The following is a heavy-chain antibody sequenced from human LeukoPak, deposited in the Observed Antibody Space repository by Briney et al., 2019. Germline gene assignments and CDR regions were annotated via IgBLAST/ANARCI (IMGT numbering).Heavy chain of an antibody. Sequence: PGGSLRLSCAASGFTFSSYAMSWVRQAPGKGLEWVSGISGNGGSTYYADSVKGRFTISRDNSKNTLYLQMNSLRAEDTAVYYCANGNRYCSSTSCYQTSFDYWGQGTLVTVSS. J-gene: IGHJ4*02. CDR2: ISGNGGST. D-gene: IGHD2-2*01. V-gene: IGHV3-23*01. CDR3: ANGNRYCSSTSCYQTSFDY. CDR1: GFTFSSYA.